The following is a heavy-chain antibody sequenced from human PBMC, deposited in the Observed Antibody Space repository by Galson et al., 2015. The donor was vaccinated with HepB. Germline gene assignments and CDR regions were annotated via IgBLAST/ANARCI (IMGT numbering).Heavy chain of an antibody. D-gene: IGHD2-21*02. V-gene: IGHV3-7*03. J-gene: IGHJ4*02. CDR1: GFTYSNYW. Sequence: SLRLSCAVSGFTYSNYWMSWVRQAPGRGLEWVANIKYDGSEKYYVRSVEGRFTVSRDNAQNSLYLHMGSLRAEDTAVYYCARGWDIEVTANFDYWGQGALVTVSS. CDR2: IKYDGSEK. CDR3: ARGWDIEVTANFDY.